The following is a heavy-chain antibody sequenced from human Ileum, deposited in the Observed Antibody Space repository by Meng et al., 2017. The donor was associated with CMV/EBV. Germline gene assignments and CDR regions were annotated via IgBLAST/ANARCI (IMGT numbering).Heavy chain of an antibody. CDR3: VHRSYSGQDDY. D-gene: IGHD5-12*01. V-gene: IGHV2-5*02. CDR1: GFSLSTSKAG. J-gene: IGHJ4*02. Sequence: ITFSRFGPPSFKPPPALPLTSTFSGFSLSTSKAGVGWIRLPPGKALEWLALIYWDDDTRYNPSLKTRLTITKDTSKNQVILTMTKMDPADTATYFCVHRSYSGQDDYWGQGALVTVSS. CDR2: IYWDDDT.